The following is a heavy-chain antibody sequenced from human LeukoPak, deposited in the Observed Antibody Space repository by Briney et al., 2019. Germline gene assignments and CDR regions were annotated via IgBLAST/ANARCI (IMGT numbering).Heavy chain of an antibody. D-gene: IGHD6-19*01. V-gene: IGHV1-69*04. CDR3: ARGSVAAPAVNGY. J-gene: IGHJ4*02. CDR1: GGTFSSYA. Sequence: SVKVSCKASGGTFSSYAISWVRQAPGQGLEWMGRIIPILGIANYAQKFQGRATITADKSTSTAYMELSSLRSEDTAVYYCARGSVAAPAVNGYWGQGTLVTVSS. CDR2: IIPILGIA.